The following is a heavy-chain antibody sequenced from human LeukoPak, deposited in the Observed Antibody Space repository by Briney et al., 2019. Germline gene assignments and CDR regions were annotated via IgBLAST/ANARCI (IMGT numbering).Heavy chain of an antibody. V-gene: IGHV3-11*01. CDR3: ARESQSAYYFDSSGYEDAFDI. Sequence: GGSLRLSCAASEFSFSDYYMSWIRQAPGKGLEWISYISSSGSTIYYADSVKGRFTISRNNAKNSVYLQMNSLRAEDTAVYYCARESQSAYYFDSSGYEDAFDIWGQGTMVTVSS. J-gene: IGHJ3*02. CDR1: EFSFSDYY. D-gene: IGHD3-22*01. CDR2: ISSSGSTI.